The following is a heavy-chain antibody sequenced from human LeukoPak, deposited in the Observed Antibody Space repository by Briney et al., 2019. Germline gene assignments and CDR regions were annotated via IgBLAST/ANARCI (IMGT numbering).Heavy chain of an antibody. J-gene: IGHJ4*02. V-gene: IGHV1-3*04. CDR3: ARARDTAMADY. Sequence: GASVKVSCKASGYTFTSYAMHWVRQAPGQRLEWMGWINTGNGNTKYSQKFQGRVTITRDTSASTAYMELSSLRSEDTAVYYCARARDTAMADYWGQGTLVTVSS. CDR2: INTGNGNT. D-gene: IGHD5-18*01. CDR1: GYTFTSYA.